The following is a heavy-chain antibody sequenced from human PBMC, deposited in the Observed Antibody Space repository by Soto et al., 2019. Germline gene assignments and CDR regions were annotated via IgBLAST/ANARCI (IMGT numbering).Heavy chain of an antibody. D-gene: IGHD3-9*01. V-gene: IGHV1-18*01. CDR3: ARHYDILTGYYFGFDY. Sequence: ASVKVSCKASGYTFTSYGISWVRQAPGQGLEWMGWISAYNGNTNYAQKLQGRVTMTTDTSTSTAYMELRSLRSDDTAVYYCARHYDILTGYYFGFDYWGQGTLVTVSS. CDR2: ISAYNGNT. CDR1: GYTFTSYG. J-gene: IGHJ4*02.